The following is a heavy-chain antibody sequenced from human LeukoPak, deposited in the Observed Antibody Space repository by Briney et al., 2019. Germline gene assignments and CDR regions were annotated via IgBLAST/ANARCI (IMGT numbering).Heavy chain of an antibody. CDR1: GGSISSYY. D-gene: IGHD3-16*01. CDR2: IYYSGST. J-gene: IGHJ6*02. CDR3: ARGVWATRPNGMDV. V-gene: IGHV4-59*01. Sequence: SETLSLTCTVSGGSISSYYWSWIRQPPGKGLEWIGYIYYSGSTNYNPSLKSRVTISVDTSKNQFSLKLSSVTAADTAVYYCARGVWATRPNGMDVWGQGTTVTVSS.